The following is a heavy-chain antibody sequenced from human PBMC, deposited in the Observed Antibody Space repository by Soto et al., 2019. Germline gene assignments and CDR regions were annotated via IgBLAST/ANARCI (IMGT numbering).Heavy chain of an antibody. CDR2: ISHDGRTK. CDR3: TREEGEYWVEGHYGDYGFDY. Sequence: QVQLVESGGGAVQPGGSLRLSCAVSGFTFSSFTMHWVRQAPGKGLEWVAVISHDGRTKYYADSVKGRFTISRDNSENTQSLQMNNLRAEDTAVFYCTREEGEYWVEGHYGDYGFDYWGQGTLVTVSS. CDR1: GFTFSSFT. J-gene: IGHJ4*02. V-gene: IGHV3-30*04. D-gene: IGHD4-17*01.